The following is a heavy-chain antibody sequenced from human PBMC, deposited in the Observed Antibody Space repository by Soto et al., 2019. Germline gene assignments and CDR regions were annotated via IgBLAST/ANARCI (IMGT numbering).Heavy chain of an antibody. Sequence: QVQLVQSGAEVKKPGSSVKVSCKASGGTFSSYTISWVRQAPGQGLEWMGRIIPILGIANYAQKFQGRVTITADKSXXTAYMELSSLRSEDTAVYYCARERADGDYVFFEDYWGQGTLVTVSS. CDR2: IIPILGIA. CDR1: GGTFSSYT. CDR3: ARERADGDYVFFEDY. J-gene: IGHJ4*02. V-gene: IGHV1-69*08. D-gene: IGHD4-17*01.